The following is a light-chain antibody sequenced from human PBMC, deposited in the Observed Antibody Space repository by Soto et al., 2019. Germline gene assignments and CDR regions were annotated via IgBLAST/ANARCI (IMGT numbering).Light chain of an antibody. J-gene: IGLJ2*01. V-gene: IGLV2-14*01. Sequence: GISYRFSASKSGRTASLTISGLQAEDEADYYCQVWDSSSDSVVFGGGTKLTVL. CDR3: QVWDSSSDSVV.